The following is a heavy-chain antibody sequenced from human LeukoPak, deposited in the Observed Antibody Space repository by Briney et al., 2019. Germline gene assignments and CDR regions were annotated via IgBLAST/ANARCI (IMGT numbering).Heavy chain of an antibody. Sequence: GGSLRLSCAASGFLVSSNYMSWVRQAPGKGLEWVSIIYSDGSTYYADSVKGRFTISRDNSNNTLYLQMNSLRAEDTAVYYCARDSAYDSCGYRFWGQGTLVTVSA. CDR1: GFLVSSNY. J-gene: IGHJ4*02. CDR2: IYSDGST. V-gene: IGHV3-53*01. CDR3: ARDSAYDSCGYRF. D-gene: IGHD3-22*01.